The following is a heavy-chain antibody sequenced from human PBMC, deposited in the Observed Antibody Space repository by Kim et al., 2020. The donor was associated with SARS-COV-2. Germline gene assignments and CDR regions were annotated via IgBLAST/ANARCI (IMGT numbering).Heavy chain of an antibody. CDR3: AKGKRGCGGDCYYYFDY. CDR2: ISGSGGST. Sequence: GGSLRLSCAASGFTFSSYAMSWVRQAPGKGLEWVSAISGSGGSTYYADSVKGRFTISRDNSKNTLYLQMNSLRAENTAVYYCAKGKRGCGGDCYYYFDYWGQGTLVTVSS. J-gene: IGHJ4*02. V-gene: IGHV3-23*01. D-gene: IGHD2-21*02. CDR1: GFTFSSYA.